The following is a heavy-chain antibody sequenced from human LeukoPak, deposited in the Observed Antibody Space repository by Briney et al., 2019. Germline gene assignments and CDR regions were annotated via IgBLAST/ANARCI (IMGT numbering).Heavy chain of an antibody. Sequence: PGGSLRLSCAASGFTFSSYSMNWVRQAPGKGLEWVSYISSSSSTIYYADSVKGRFTISRDNAKNSLCLQMNSLRAEDTAVYYCARKSGSYYPEYFQHWGQGTLVTVSS. CDR3: ARKSGSYYPEYFQH. D-gene: IGHD1-26*01. J-gene: IGHJ1*01. V-gene: IGHV3-48*04. CDR1: GFTFSSYS. CDR2: ISSSSSTI.